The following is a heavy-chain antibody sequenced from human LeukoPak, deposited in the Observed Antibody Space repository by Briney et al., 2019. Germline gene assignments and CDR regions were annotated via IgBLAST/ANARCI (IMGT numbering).Heavy chain of an antibody. V-gene: IGHV4-31*03. CDR3: ARVWVSDIVVVPAAMPLPYFDY. D-gene: IGHD2-2*01. CDR1: GGSISSGGYY. CDR2: IYYSGST. J-gene: IGHJ4*02. Sequence: PSETLSLTCTVSGGSISSGGYYWSWIRQHPGKGLEWIGYIYYSGSTYYNPSLKSRVTISVDTSKNQFSLKLSSVTAADTAVYYCARVWVSDIVVVPAAMPLPYFDYWGQGTLAAVSS.